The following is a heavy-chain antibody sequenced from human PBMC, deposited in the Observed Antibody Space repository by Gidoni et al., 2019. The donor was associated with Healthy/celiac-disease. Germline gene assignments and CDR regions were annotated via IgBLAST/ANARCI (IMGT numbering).Heavy chain of an antibody. V-gene: IGHV3-21*01. Sequence: EVQLVEAGGGLVKPGGCLRLACAASGFTFSSYSMNWVRQAPGTGLGWFSSISSSISYIYYADSVKGRFTISRDNAKNSLYLQMNSLRAEDTAVYYCASDLVVVAATPRFWWGQGTLVTVSS. CDR2: ISSSISYI. D-gene: IGHD2-15*01. CDR3: ASDLVVVAATPRFW. CDR1: GFTFSSYS. J-gene: IGHJ4*02.